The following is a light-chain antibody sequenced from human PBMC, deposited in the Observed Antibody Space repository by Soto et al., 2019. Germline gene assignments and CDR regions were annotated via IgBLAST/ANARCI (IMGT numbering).Light chain of an antibody. CDR3: SSYRRGSTYV. Sequence: QSALTQPASVSGSPGQSITVSCTGTSSDVGGYNYVSWYQQHPGKAPRLMIYDVTNRPSGVSDLFSGSKSGNTASLTISGLQAEDDADYYCSSYRRGSTYVFGTGTKVTVL. CDR2: DVT. J-gene: IGLJ1*01. V-gene: IGLV2-14*03. CDR1: SSDVGGYNY.